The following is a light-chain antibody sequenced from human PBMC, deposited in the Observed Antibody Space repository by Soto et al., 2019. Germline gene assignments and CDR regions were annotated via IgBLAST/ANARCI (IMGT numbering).Light chain of an antibody. V-gene: IGKV3-15*01. CDR3: QQRSNWPPN. Sequence: EIVMTQSPATLSVSPGERATLSCRASQSVSSNLAWYQQKPGQAPRLLIYGASTRATGIPARFSGSGSGTEFTLTISSLEPEDFAVYYCQQRSNWPPNFGPGTKVDIK. CDR1: QSVSSN. CDR2: GAS. J-gene: IGKJ3*01.